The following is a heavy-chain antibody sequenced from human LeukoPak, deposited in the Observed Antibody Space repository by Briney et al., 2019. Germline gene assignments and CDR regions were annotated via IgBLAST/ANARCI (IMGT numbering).Heavy chain of an antibody. CDR2: IRYDGTNK. CDR1: GFTFSSYG. V-gene: IGHV3-30*02. J-gene: IGHJ3*02. CDR3: AKAKQWLVRDAFDI. D-gene: IGHD6-19*01. Sequence: GGSLRLSCAASGFTFSSYGMHWVRQAPGQGLEWVAFIRYDGTNKYYANSVKGRFTISRDNSNNTLYLQMNSLRAEDTAVYYCAKAKQWLVRDAFDIWGQGTMVTVSS.